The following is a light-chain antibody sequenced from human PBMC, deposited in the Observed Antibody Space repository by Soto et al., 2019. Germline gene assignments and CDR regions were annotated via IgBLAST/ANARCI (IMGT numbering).Light chain of an antibody. CDR3: QQRSNWPLT. Sequence: EIVLTQSPATLSLSPGERATLSCRASQSVSSYLAWYQQKPGQAPRLLIYDASTRTTGIPATVSSSGSGTDFTLTISSLDPEDFAVYYCQQRSNWPLTFGGGTKVEIK. V-gene: IGKV3-11*01. CDR1: QSVSSY. CDR2: DAS. J-gene: IGKJ4*01.